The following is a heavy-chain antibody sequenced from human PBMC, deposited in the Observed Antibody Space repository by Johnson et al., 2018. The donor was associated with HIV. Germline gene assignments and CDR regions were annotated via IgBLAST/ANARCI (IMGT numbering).Heavy chain of an antibody. V-gene: IGHV3-20*04. CDR2: ISWNGDRT. Sequence: EQLVESGGGVERPGGSLRLACAASGFTFDDYGMSWVRQAPGKGLEWVSGISWNGDRTGYADSVKGRFSISRDNAKNSLYLQMNSLRAEDTALYYCARATYYYESSGYLTRPRAFDVWGQGTTVTVSS. CDR3: ARATYYYESSGYLTRPRAFDV. D-gene: IGHD3-22*01. CDR1: GFTFDDYG. J-gene: IGHJ3*01.